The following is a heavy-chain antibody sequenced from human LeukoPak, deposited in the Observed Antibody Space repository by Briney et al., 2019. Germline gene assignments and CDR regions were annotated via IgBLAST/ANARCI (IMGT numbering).Heavy chain of an antibody. CDR3: TTSDCEY. CDR1: GFTFSIHW. Sequence: GGSLRLSCAASGFTFSIHWMTWVRQAPGKGLEWAATIKPDGNDKYFVDSVKGRFTVSRDNAKTSLYLQMNSLRAEDTAMYYCTTSDCEYWGPGTLVTVSS. J-gene: IGHJ4*02. CDR2: IKPDGNDK. V-gene: IGHV3-7*03.